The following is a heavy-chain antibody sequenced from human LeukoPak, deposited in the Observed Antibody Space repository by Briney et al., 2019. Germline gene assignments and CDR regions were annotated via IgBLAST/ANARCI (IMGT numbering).Heavy chain of an antibody. J-gene: IGHJ4*02. Sequence: PGGSLRLSCAASGFTFSSYGMHWVRQAPGKGLEWVAVIWYDGSNKYYADSVKGRFTTSRDNSKNTLYLQMHSLRAEDTAVYYCAKGLYSTGLFPFDYWGQGTLVTVSS. CDR1: GFTFSSYG. V-gene: IGHV3-33*06. CDR3: AKGLYSTGLFPFDY. CDR2: IWYDGSNK. D-gene: IGHD2-8*02.